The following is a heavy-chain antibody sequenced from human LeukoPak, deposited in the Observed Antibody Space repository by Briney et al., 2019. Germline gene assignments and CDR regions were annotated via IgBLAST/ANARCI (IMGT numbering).Heavy chain of an antibody. CDR2: ISTTSSYI. Sequence: PGGSLRLSCAASGFTFSSYSMNWVRQPPGKGLEWVSSISTTSSYIYYAYSLKGPFTISRDNAKNSLYLQMNSLRAEDTAVYYCARDPVSGYSSSSYAFDIWGQGTMVTVSS. D-gene: IGHD6-6*01. V-gene: IGHV3-21*01. J-gene: IGHJ3*02. CDR1: GFTFSSYS. CDR3: ARDPVSGYSSSSYAFDI.